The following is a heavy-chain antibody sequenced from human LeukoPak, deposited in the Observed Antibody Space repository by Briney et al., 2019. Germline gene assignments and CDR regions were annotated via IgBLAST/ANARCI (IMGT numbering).Heavy chain of an antibody. CDR1: GFTFSSYG. J-gene: IGHJ6*03. CDR2: IRSKANNYAT. V-gene: IGHV3-73*01. D-gene: IGHD2-2*01. CDR3: IRSTSLYYYMDV. Sequence: GGSLRLSCAASGFTFSSYGMHWVRQASGKGLEWVGHIRSKANNYATSYAASVKGRFTISRDDSKNTAYLQMNSLKTEDTAVYYCIRSTSLYYYMDVWGKGTTVTVSS.